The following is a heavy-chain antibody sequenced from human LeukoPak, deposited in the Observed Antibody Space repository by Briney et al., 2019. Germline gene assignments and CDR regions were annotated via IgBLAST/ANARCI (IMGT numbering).Heavy chain of an antibody. Sequence: GGSLRLSSAASGFTCSSYEMKWVGQAPGKGLEWVSYISSSGSSIYYADSVKVRFTISRDNAKNSLYLQMTSLRAEDTAVYYCARDGPSDNGDSVDVWGKGTTVTISS. CDR3: ARDGPSDNGDSVDV. CDR2: ISSSGSSI. CDR1: GFTCSSYE. J-gene: IGHJ6*04. D-gene: IGHD1-14*01. V-gene: IGHV3-48*03.